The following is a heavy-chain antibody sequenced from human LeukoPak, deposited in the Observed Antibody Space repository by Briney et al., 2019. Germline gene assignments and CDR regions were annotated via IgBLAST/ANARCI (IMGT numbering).Heavy chain of an antibody. Sequence: GGSLRLSCAASGFSFSIYYMHWVRQAPGKGLVWVSRINSDGTATVYADSVGGRFTISRDNAKNTLYLQMNSLRAEDTAVYYCVLYGLGSPHWGQGTLVTVSS. CDR3: VLYGLGSPH. D-gene: IGHD3-10*01. CDR1: GFSFSIYY. J-gene: IGHJ4*02. V-gene: IGHV3-74*01. CDR2: INSDGTAT.